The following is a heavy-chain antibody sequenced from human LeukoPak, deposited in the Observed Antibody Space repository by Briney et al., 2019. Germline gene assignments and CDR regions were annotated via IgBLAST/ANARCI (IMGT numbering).Heavy chain of an antibody. CDR2: VSDAGGSA. CDR3: AKGRGGGAAVPQTFDY. Sequence: PGGSLRLSCAASGFTFSSYAMSWVRQAPGKGLEWVSSVSDAGGSAYYADSVRGQFIISRDNSKNTLYLQMNSLRAEDTAVYYCAKGRGGGAAVPQTFDYWGQGTLVTVSS. J-gene: IGHJ4*02. D-gene: IGHD6-13*01. V-gene: IGHV3-23*01. CDR1: GFTFSSYA.